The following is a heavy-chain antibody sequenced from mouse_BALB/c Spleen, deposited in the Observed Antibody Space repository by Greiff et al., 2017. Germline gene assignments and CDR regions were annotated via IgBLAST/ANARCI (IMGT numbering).Heavy chain of an antibody. CDR2: ISSGGGST. D-gene: IGHD1-1*02. CDR1: GFAFSSYD. V-gene: IGHV5-12-1*01. J-gene: IGHJ4*01. Sequence: EVKLMESGGGLVKPGGSLKLSCAASGFAFSSYDMSWVRQTPEKRLEWVAYISSGGGSTYYPDTVKGRFTISRDNAKNTLYLQMSSLKSEDTAMYYCARVYYGPMDYWGQGTSVTVSS. CDR3: ARVYYGPMDY.